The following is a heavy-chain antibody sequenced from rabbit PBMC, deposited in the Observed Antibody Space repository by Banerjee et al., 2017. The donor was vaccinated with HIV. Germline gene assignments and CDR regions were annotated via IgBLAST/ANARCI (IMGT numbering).Heavy chain of an antibody. Sequence: QQQLEESGGGLVKPGGTLTLTCTASGFSFSSSYWMCWVRQAPGKGLEWIGCIGIGSGTTYYASWAKGRFTITKTSSTTVNQQMTTETAADTPPYACARADYDDYGHGHSVWGPGTLVTVS. CDR1: GFSFSSSYW. V-gene: IGHV1S45*01. D-gene: IGHD2-1*01. CDR2: IGIGSGTT. CDR3: ARADYDDYGHGHSV. J-gene: IGHJ4*01.